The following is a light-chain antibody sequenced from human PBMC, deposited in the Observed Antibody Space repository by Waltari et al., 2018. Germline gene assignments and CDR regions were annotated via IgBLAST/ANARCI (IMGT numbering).Light chain of an antibody. J-gene: IGLJ2*01. Sequence: QSALTQPASVSGSPGQSITISCTGTSSDVGSSTLVPWYQQHPGKAPNLMIYEGSQRPSGVSNRFSGSKSGNTASLTISGLQAEDEADYYCCSYAGISTLVFGGGTKLTVL. V-gene: IGLV2-23*01. CDR1: SSDVGSSTL. CDR3: CSYAGISTLV. CDR2: EGS.